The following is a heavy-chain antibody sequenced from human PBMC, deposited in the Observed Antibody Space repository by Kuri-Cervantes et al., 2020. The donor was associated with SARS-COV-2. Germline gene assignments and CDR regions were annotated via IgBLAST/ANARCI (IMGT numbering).Heavy chain of an antibody. CDR1: GYTFTRYD. CDR2: INPDTGNA. CDR3: TRDIGDWSPDGFDI. D-gene: IGHD2-21*02. Sequence: ASVKVSCKASGYTFTRYDINWVRQATGQGLEWVGWINPDTGNAGYAQRFQGRVTMTRDTSINTAYMELSGLRSDDTAVYFCTRDIGDWSPDGFDIWGQGTMVTVSS. V-gene: IGHV1-8*02. J-gene: IGHJ3*02.